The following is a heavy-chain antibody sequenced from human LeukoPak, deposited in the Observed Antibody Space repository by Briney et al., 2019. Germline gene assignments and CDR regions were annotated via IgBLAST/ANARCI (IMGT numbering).Heavy chain of an antibody. CDR1: GFTFSSYA. Sequence: GGSLRLSCAASGFTFSSYAMSWVRQAAGKGLEWVSTINAYGGDTHYADSVKGRFTISRDNAKNTLSLQMNSLRAEDTAVYYCVRAGYRDAYNLWGQGTLVTVSS. CDR3: VRAGYRDAYNL. CDR2: INAYGGDT. J-gene: IGHJ4*02. D-gene: IGHD5-24*01. V-gene: IGHV3-23*01.